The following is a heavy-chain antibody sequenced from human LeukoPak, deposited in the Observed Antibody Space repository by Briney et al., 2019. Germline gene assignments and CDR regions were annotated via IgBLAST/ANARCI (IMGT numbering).Heavy chain of an antibody. CDR3: AREDCESGKVWFDP. D-gene: IGHD3-10*01. J-gene: IGHJ5*02. Sequence: ASVKVSCKASGYTFTSYGINWVRQAPGQGLEWMGWISADNGDTNYAQKLQDRVTMTTDASTSTAYMELRSLRADDTAVYYCAREDCESGKVWFDPWGQGTLVTVSS. V-gene: IGHV1-18*01. CDR1: GYTFTSYG. CDR2: ISADNGDT.